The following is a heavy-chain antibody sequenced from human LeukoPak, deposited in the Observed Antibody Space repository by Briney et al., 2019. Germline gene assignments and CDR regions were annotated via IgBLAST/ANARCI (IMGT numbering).Heavy chain of an antibody. J-gene: IGHJ5*02. V-gene: IGHV3-30*18. CDR1: GFTFSNYG. CDR2: ISSDETNI. Sequence: PGGSLRLSCATSGFTFSNYGMHWVRQAPGKGLEWVAVISSDETNIRYGDSVRGRFTVSRDNAKNNVYLQMNSLGADDTAVYYCAKDPYRVVFATGNYLDPWGQGTLVIVSS. D-gene: IGHD2-15*01. CDR3: AKDPYRVVFATGNYLDP.